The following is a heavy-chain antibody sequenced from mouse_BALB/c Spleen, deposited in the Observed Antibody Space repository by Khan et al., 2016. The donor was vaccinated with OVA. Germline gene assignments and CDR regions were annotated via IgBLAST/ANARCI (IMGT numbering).Heavy chain of an antibody. CDR2: ISYSGVT. J-gene: IGHJ2*01. D-gene: IGHD1-1*01. CDR3: ARGNYYGYYFDY. CDR1: GYSITSGYA. Sequence: EVKLLESGPGLVKPSQSLSLTCTVTGYSITSGYACNWIRQFPGNKLEWMGYISYSGVTSYTPSLKSRISITRDTSKNQFFLQLNSVTTEDTATYYCARGNYYGYYFDYWGQGTTLTVSS. V-gene: IGHV3-2*02.